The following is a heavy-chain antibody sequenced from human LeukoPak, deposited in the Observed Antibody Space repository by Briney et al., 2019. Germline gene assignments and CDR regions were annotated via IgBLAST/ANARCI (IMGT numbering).Heavy chain of an antibody. CDR1: GYTFTGYY. CDR2: INPNSGGT. V-gene: IGHV1-2*02. J-gene: IGHJ4*02. D-gene: IGHD3-10*01. Sequence: ASVKVSCKASGYTFTGYYMHWVRQAPGQGLEWMGWINPNSGGTNYAQKFQGRVTMTRDTSISTAYMELSRLSSVTAADTAVYYCAKDRSGYWGQGTLVTVSS. CDR3: AKDRSGY.